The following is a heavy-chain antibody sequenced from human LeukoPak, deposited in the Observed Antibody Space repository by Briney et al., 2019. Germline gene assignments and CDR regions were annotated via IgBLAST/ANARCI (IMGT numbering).Heavy chain of an antibody. CDR2: ISFDGSNK. CDR3: AKELRGYSYGLRNNWFDP. CDR1: GFTFSNFA. D-gene: IGHD5-18*01. J-gene: IGHJ5*02. V-gene: IGHV3-30*18. Sequence: PGGSLGLSCAASGFTFSNFAMHWVRQAPAKGLQWVAVISFDGSNKYYADSVKGRFTITRDNSKNTLYLQMNSLRAEDTAVYYCAKELRGYSYGLRNNWFDPWGQGTLVTVSS.